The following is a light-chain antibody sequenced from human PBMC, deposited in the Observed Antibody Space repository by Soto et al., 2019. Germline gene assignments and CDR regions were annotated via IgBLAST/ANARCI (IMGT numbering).Light chain of an antibody. Sequence: DIQMTQSPSTLSASVGDRVTITCRASQSIDTWLAWYQQKPGEVPKVLIYKVSNLQRGVPSRFSGSGSGTEFTLTISGLQPDDFATYYCQHYKFFPWTFGQGTRVETK. CDR3: QHYKFFPWT. CDR1: QSIDTW. CDR2: KVS. J-gene: IGKJ1*01. V-gene: IGKV1-5*03.